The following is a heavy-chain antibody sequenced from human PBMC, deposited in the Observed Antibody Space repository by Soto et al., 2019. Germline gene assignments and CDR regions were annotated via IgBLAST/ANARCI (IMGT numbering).Heavy chain of an antibody. CDR1: GYTFTSYG. Sequence: ASVKVSCKASGYTFTSYGISWVRQAPGQGLEWMGWISAYNGNTNYAQKLQGRVTMTTDTSTSTVYMELSSLRSEDTAVYYCAAPTAYCTNGVCSYWGQGTLVTVSS. D-gene: IGHD2-8*01. CDR2: ISAYNGNT. CDR3: AAPTAYCTNGVCSY. J-gene: IGHJ4*02. V-gene: IGHV1-18*01.